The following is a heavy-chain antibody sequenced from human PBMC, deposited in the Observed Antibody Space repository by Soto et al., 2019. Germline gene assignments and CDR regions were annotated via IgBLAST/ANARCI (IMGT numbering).Heavy chain of an antibody. CDR1: GFSLNNYS. D-gene: IGHD1-26*01. Sequence: VQLVESGGGLVRPGGSLRLSCAGSGFSLNNYSMKWVRQAPGKGLEWVACITSGRGNIYYADSVKGRFTISRDNAKNSLYLQMNRLTAEETAVYYCARPSVGDTTDYWGQGTLVTVSS. CDR2: ITSGRGNI. V-gene: IGHV3-21*01. J-gene: IGHJ4*02. CDR3: ARPSVGDTTDY.